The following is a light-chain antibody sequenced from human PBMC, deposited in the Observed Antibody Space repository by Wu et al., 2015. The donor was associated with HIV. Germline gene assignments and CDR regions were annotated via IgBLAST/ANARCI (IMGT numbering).Light chain of an antibody. CDR3: QHYHNRPPWT. Sequence: EIVLTQSPGTLSLSPGERATLSCRASQSVSSRHLAWYQQKPGQGPRLLIYDSFTRASGTPARFSGSGSGTEFTLTISDIQSEDFAVYYCQHYHNRPPWTFGQGTKVEMK. J-gene: IGKJ1*01. V-gene: IGKV3-15*01. CDR2: DSF. CDR1: QSVSSRH.